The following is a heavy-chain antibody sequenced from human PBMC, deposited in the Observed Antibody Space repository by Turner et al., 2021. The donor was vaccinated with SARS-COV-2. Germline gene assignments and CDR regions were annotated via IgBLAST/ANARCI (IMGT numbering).Heavy chain of an antibody. Sequence: QLQLQQWGAGLLKPSETLSLPCAVYGGSFSGYYWSWIRQPPGKGLEWIGEINHGESTNYNPSLKSRVTISVDTSKNQFSLKLSSVTAADTAVYYCARSGWSLWYFDYWGQGTLVTVSS. CDR3: ARSGWSLWYFDY. CDR2: INHGEST. V-gene: IGHV4-34*01. J-gene: IGHJ4*02. D-gene: IGHD6-19*01. CDR1: GGSFSGYY.